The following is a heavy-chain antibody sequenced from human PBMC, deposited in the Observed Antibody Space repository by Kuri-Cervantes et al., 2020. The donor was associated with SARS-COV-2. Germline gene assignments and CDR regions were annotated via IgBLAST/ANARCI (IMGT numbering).Heavy chain of an antibody. Sequence: GGSLRLSCAASGFTFSSYAMSWVRQAPGKGLEWVSAISGSGGSTYYADSVKGRFTISRDNSKNTLYLQMNSLRAEDTAVYYCARDREVLSYYYYYMDVWGKGTTVTVSS. D-gene: IGHD3-10*01. CDR3: ARDREVLSYYYYYMDV. CDR1: GFTFSSYA. J-gene: IGHJ6*03. CDR2: ISGSGGST. V-gene: IGHV3-23*01.